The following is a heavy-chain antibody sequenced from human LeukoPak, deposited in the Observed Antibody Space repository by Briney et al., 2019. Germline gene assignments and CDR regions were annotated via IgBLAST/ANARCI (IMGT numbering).Heavy chain of an antibody. D-gene: IGHD3-9*01. CDR2: ISGSGGST. Sequence: GGSLRLSCAASGFTFSYYAMSWVRQAPGKGLEWVSGISGSGGSTNYADSVKGRFTITRDNSKNTLYLQMNSLRVEDTAVYYCALGLVTDYWGQGTLVTVSS. CDR1: GFTFSYYA. J-gene: IGHJ4*02. CDR3: ALGLVTDY. V-gene: IGHV3-23*01.